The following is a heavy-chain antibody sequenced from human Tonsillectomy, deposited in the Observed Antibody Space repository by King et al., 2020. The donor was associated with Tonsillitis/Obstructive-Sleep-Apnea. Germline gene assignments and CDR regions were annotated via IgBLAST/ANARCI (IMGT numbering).Heavy chain of an antibody. D-gene: IGHD3-3*01. CDR3: AHRPHDFWSSPDWYFDY. CDR1: GVSLSTSGVG. J-gene: IGHJ4*02. V-gene: IGHV2-5*02. Sequence: ITLKESGPTLVKPTQTLTLTCTFSGVSLSTSGVGVGWIRQPPGKALEWLALIYWDDDKRYSPSLKNRLTIPKDTSKNQVVLTMTNMDPVDTATYYCAHRPHDFWSSPDWYFDYWGQGTLVTVSS. CDR2: IYWDDDK.